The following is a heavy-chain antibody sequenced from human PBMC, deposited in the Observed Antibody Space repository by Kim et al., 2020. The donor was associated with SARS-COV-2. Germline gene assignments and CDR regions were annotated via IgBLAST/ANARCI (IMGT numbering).Heavy chain of an antibody. CDR3: AKERPIPAGGSVGFDY. V-gene: IGHV3-23*01. Sequence: SGKGRFTISRDNSKNTLYLQMNSLRAGDTAVYYCAKERPIPAGGSVGFDYWGQGTLVTVSS. D-gene: IGHD6-13*01. J-gene: IGHJ4*02.